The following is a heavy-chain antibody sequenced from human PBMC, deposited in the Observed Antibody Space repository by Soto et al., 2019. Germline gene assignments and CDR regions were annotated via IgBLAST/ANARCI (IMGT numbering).Heavy chain of an antibody. V-gene: IGHV1-18*01. CDR3: ARVELLWFGELSPFDY. CDR1: GYTLTSYG. J-gene: IGHJ4*02. D-gene: IGHD3-10*01. Sequence: ASVKVSCKASGYTLTSYGISWVRQAPGQGLEWMGWISAYNGNTNYAQKLQGRVTMTTDTSTSTAYMELRSLRSDDTAVYYCARVELLWFGELSPFDYWGQGTLVTVSS. CDR2: ISAYNGNT.